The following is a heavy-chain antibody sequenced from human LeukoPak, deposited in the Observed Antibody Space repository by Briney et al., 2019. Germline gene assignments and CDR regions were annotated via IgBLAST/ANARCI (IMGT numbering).Heavy chain of an antibody. CDR2: ISYDGSNK. CDR3: AKVPIAVAGNY. Sequence: PGGSLRLSCAASGFTFSSYGMHWVRQAPGKGLEWVAVISYDGSNKYYADSVKGRFTISRDNSKNTLYLQMNSLRAEDTAVNYCAKVPIAVAGNYWGQGTLVTVSS. CDR1: GFTFSSYG. J-gene: IGHJ4*02. V-gene: IGHV3-30*18. D-gene: IGHD6-19*01.